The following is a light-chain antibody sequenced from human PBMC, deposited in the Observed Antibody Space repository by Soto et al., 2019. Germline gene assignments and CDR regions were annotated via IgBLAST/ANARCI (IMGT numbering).Light chain of an antibody. CDR1: SSDVGSYNY. CDR2: EVS. J-gene: IGLJ3*02. CDR3: SSYTSISTRV. Sequence: QSALTQPASVSGSHGQSITISCTGTSSDVGSYNYVSWYQQHPGKAPKLMIYEVSNRPSGVSNRFYGSKSGNTASLTISGLQAEEEANSYCSSYTSISTRVFGGGTQLTV. V-gene: IGLV2-14*01.